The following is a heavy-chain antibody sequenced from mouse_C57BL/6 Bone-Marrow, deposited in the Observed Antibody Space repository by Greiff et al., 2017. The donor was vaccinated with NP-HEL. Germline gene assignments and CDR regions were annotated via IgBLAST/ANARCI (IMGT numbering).Heavy chain of an antibody. J-gene: IGHJ2*01. CDR3: ARNGKIVYYFDY. V-gene: IGHV2-2*01. CDR2: IWSGGST. Sequence: QVQLKQSGPGLVQPSQSLSITCTVSGFSLTSYGVHWVRQSPGKGLEWLGVIWSGGSTDYNAAFISRLSISKDNSKSQVFFKMNSLQADDTAIYYCARNGKIVYYFDYWGQGTTLTVSS. CDR1: GFSLTSYG.